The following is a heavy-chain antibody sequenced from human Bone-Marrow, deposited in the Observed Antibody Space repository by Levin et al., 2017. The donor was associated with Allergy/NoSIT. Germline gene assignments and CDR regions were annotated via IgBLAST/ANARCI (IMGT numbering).Heavy chain of an antibody. CDR2: IDWDDDK. Sequence: QTLSLTCPFSGFSLSTSGMCVSWVRQPPGKALEWLALIDWDDDKYFSTSLRTRLTISKDTSKNQVVLTLTDMDPVDTGTYYCVRTTPSGLYYGMDVWGQGTTVTVSS. CDR1: GFSLSTSGMC. CDR3: VRTTPSGLYYGMDV. J-gene: IGHJ6*02. V-gene: IGHV2-70*20.